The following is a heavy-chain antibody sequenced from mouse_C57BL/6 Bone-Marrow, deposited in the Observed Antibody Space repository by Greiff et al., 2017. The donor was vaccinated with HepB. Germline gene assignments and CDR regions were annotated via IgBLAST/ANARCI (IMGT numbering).Heavy chain of an antibody. D-gene: IGHD1-1*01. Sequence: EVQLQQSGTVLARPGASVKMSCETSGYTFTSYWMHWVKQRPGQGLEWIGAIYPGNSDTSYNQKFKGKAKLTAVTSASTAYMELSSLTNEDSAVYYCTRYNHYYGSPWYFDVWGTGTTVTVSS. CDR3: TRYNHYYGSPWYFDV. J-gene: IGHJ1*03. V-gene: IGHV1-5*01. CDR1: GYTFTSYW. CDR2: IYPGNSDT.